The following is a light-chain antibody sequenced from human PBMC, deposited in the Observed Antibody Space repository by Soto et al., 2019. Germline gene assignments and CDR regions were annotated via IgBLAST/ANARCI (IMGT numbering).Light chain of an antibody. J-gene: IGLJ3*02. V-gene: IGLV1-44*01. CDR2: TNN. CDR1: SSNIGSNT. Sequence: QSVLTQPPSASGTPGQRVTISCSGSSSNIGSNTANWYQQLPGTAPNLLIYTNNQRHSGVPARFSGSKSGTSASLAISGLQAEDEADYYFAAWDDSLNGRVFGGGTKVTVL. CDR3: AAWDDSLNGRV.